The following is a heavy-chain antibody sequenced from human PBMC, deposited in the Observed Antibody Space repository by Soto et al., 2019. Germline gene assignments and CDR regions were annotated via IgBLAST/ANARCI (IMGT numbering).Heavy chain of an antibody. CDR2: ISYDGSNK. D-gene: IGHD3-22*01. Sequence: QVQLVESGGGVVQPGRSLRLSCAASGFTFSSYAMHWVRQAPGKGLEWVAVISYDGSNKYYADSVKGRFTISRDNSKNTLYRQMNSLRAEDTAVYYCARHYDSDVWGQGTTVTVSS. V-gene: IGHV3-30-3*01. J-gene: IGHJ6*02. CDR3: ARHYDSDV. CDR1: GFTFSSYA.